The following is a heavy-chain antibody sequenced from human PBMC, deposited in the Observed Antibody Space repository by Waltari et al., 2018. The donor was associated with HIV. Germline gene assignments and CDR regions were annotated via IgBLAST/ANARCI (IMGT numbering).Heavy chain of an antibody. CDR3: ARDGDVGSTDY. CDR1: GYTLTDYY. J-gene: IGHJ4*02. Sequence: QVQLVQSGAEVKKPGASVKVSCKASGYTLTDYYIHWVRRAPGQGLEWMGWINLKTGGTKYAMTFQGRVSMTRSSSINTVFMELYRLRFDDTAIYYWARDGDVGSTDYWGQGTLVTVSS. D-gene: IGHD1-26*01. V-gene: IGHV1-2*02. CDR2: INLKTGGT.